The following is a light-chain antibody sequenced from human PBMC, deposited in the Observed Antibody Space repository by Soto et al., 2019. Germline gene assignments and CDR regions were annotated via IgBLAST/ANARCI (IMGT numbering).Light chain of an antibody. CDR3: QQYGSSSIP. V-gene: IGKV3-20*01. J-gene: IGKJ5*01. CDR1: QSVSSSY. Sequence: EIVLTQSPATLSLSPVERATLSCRASQSVSSSYLAWYQQKPGQAPRLLIYDASSRATGIPDRFSGSGSGADFTLTISRLEPEDFAVYYCQQYGSSSIPFGQGTRLEIK. CDR2: DAS.